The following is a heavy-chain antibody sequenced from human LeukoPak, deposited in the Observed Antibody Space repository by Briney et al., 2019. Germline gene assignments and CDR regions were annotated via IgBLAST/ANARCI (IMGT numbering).Heavy chain of an antibody. J-gene: IGHJ4*02. CDR3: ASDMGSGWPKSDY. CDR1: GGTFSSYA. CDR2: IIPILGIA. V-gene: IGHV1-69*04. D-gene: IGHD6-19*01. Sequence: SVKVSCKASGGTFSSYAISWVRQAPGQGLEWMGRIIPILGIANYAQKFQGRVTITADKSTSTAYMELSSLRSEDTAVYYCASDMGSGWPKSDYWGQGTLVTVSS.